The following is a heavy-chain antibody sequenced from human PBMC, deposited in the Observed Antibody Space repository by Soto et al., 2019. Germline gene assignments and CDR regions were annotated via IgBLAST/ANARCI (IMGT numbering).Heavy chain of an antibody. V-gene: IGHV4-34*01. D-gene: IGHD3-3*01. CDR2: INHSGST. CDR3: AGHPYYDFWSGYYLVPG. Sequence: LSLTCAVYGGSFSGYYWSWIRQPPGKGLEWIGEINHSGSTNYNPSLKSRVTISVDTSKNQFSLKLSSVTAADTAVYYCAGHPYYDFWSGYYLVPGWGQGTLVTVSS. CDR1: GGSFSGYY. J-gene: IGHJ4*02.